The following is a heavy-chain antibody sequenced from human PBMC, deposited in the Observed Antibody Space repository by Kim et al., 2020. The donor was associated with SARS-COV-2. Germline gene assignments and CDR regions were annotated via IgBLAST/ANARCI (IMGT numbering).Heavy chain of an antibody. CDR3: ARVTNFDF. CDR2: IKQAGSEK. Sequence: GGSLRLSCTVSGFTFITYWMSWVRQAPGKGLEWVASIKQAGSEKFYVDSVKGRFTISRDNAKSSVYLQMNSRRAEDTAVYFCARVTNFDFWGQGTLVTVSS. CDR1: GFTFITYW. J-gene: IGHJ4*02. V-gene: IGHV3-7*01.